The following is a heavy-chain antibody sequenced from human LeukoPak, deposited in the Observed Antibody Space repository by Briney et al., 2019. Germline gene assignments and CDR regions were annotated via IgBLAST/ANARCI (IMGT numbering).Heavy chain of an antibody. CDR3: ARYASEKYFDY. CDR2: IYYIGST. Sequence: SETLSLTCTVSGGSISNYCWSWIRQPPGKGLEWIGYIYYIGSTNYNPSIKSRVPMSVDTSKNQFSLRLSSMTAADTAVYFCARYASEKYFDYWGQGTLVTVSS. V-gene: IGHV4-59*01. D-gene: IGHD3-10*01. CDR1: GGSISNYC. J-gene: IGHJ4*02.